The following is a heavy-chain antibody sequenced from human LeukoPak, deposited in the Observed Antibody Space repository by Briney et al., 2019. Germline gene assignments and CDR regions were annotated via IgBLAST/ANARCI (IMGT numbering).Heavy chain of an antibody. Sequence: GGSLRLSCAASGFTFNSYAMSWVRQAPGKGLEWGSGISGSGDNTYYADSVKGRFTISGDNSKNTLYVQVNSLGTEDTAAYYCAKGSYYDSSGSFYFDYWGQGTLVTVSS. J-gene: IGHJ4*02. D-gene: IGHD3-22*01. V-gene: IGHV3-23*01. CDR1: GFTFNSYA. CDR3: AKGSYYDSSGSFYFDY. CDR2: ISGSGDNT.